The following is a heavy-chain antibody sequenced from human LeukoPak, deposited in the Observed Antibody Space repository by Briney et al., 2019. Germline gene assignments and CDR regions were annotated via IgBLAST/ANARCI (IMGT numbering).Heavy chain of an antibody. J-gene: IGHJ5*02. V-gene: IGHV3-23*01. CDR2: ISISGGTT. CDR3: AKDLRSLYESGNYGWFDP. D-gene: IGHD3-10*01. CDR1: GFTFSNYG. Sequence: GGSLRLSCAASGFTFSNYGMSWVRQAPGKGPEWVSAISISGGTTYYADSVKGRFTISRDNSKNTLYLQMNSLRAEDTAVYYCAKDLRSLYESGNYGWFDPWGQGALVTVSS.